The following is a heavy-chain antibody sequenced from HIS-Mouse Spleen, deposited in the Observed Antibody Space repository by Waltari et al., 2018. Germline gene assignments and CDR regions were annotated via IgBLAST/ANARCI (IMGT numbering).Heavy chain of an antibody. CDR3: ARRRSYFDY. J-gene: IGHJ4*02. V-gene: IGHV3-30-3*01. CDR1: GFTFSSYA. Sequence: QVQLVESGGGVVQPGRSLRLSCAASGFTFSSYAMHWVRQAPGTGLEWVAVISYDGSNKYYADSVKGRFTISRDNSKNTLYLQMNSLRAEDTAVYYCARRRSYFDYWGQGTLVTVSS. CDR2: ISYDGSNK.